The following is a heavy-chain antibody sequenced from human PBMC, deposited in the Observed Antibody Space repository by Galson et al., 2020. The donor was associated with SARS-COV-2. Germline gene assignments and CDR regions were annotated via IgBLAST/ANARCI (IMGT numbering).Heavy chain of an antibody. D-gene: IGHD4-17*01. CDR3: ARETNGDYFYYFDY. Sequence: HGESLKISCKGSGYSFTSYWISWVCQMPGKGLEWKGRIAPSDSYTNYSPSFQGHVTISADKSISTAYLQWSSLKASDPAMYYCARETNGDYFYYFDYWGQGTLVTVSS. CDR1: GYSFTSYW. CDR2: IAPSDSYT. J-gene: IGHJ4*02. V-gene: IGHV5-10-1*01.